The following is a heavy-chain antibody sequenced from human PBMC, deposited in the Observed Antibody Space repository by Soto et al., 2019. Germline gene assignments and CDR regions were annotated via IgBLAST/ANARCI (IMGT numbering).Heavy chain of an antibody. CDR2: IYYSGST. J-gene: IGHJ4*02. Sequence: QLQLQESGPGLVKPSEILSLTCTVSGGSISSSSYYWGWIRQPPGKGLEWIGSIYYSGSTYYNPSLKSRVTISVDTSKNQFSLKLSSVTAADTAVYYCASEFRIVGATTDYWGQGTLVTVSS. V-gene: IGHV4-39*01. CDR1: GGSISSSSYY. CDR3: ASEFRIVGATTDY. D-gene: IGHD1-26*01.